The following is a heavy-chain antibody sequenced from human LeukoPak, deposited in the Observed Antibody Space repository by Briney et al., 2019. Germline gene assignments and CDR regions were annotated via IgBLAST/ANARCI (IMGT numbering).Heavy chain of an antibody. CDR3: AKDLSDYFTFDI. D-gene: IGHD2/OR15-2a*01. J-gene: IGHJ3*02. CDR2: ISGSGGST. Sequence: PGGSLRLSCAASGFTFSSYSMNWVRQAPGKGLEWVSAISGSGGSTYYADSVKGRFTISRDNSKNTLYLQMNSLRAEDTAVYYCAKDLSDYFTFDIWGQGTMVTVSS. V-gene: IGHV3-23*01. CDR1: GFTFSSYS.